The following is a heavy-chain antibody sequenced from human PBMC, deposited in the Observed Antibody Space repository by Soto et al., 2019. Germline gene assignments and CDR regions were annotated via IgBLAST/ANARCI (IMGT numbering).Heavy chain of an antibody. D-gene: IGHD5-18*01. CDR2: ISASRGST. V-gene: IGHV3-23*01. CDR1: GFTFSSYA. CDR3: AKRGYTYGSGMDV. Sequence: GGSLRLSCVASGFTFSSYAMSWVRQAPGKGLEWVSSISASRGSTYYADSVKGRFTISRDNSKNTLYLQMNSLRAEDTALYYCAKRGYTYGSGMDVWGQGTTVTVSS. J-gene: IGHJ6*02.